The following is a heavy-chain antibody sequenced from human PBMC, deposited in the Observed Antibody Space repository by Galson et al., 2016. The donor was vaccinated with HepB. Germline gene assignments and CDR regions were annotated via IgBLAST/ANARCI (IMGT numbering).Heavy chain of an antibody. CDR2: IIPILNTA. V-gene: IGHV1-69*13. J-gene: IGHJ1*01. CDR3: ARADSSSYGYYFRH. CDR1: GGTFSSYA. Sequence: SVKVSCKASGGTFSSYAFSWVRQAPGQGLEWMGGIIPILNTAKYAQKFQGRVTTTADESSSTAYMELSSLRSEDTAVYYCARADSSSYGYYFRHWGQGTLVTVSS. D-gene: IGHD3-22*01.